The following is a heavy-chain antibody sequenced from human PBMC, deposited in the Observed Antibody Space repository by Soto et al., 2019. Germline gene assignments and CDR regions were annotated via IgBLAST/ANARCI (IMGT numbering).Heavy chain of an antibody. V-gene: IGHV1-46*01. J-gene: IGHJ4*02. D-gene: IGHD2-21*01. CDR1: GYTFTGYY. CDR3: ARAYSGGDSYFDY. CDR2: INPSGGST. Sequence: ASVKVSCKASGYTFTGYYMHWVRQAPGQGLEWMGIINPSGGSTSYAQKFQGRVTMTRDTSTSTVYMELSSLRSEDTAVYYCARAYSGGDSYFDYWGQGTLVTVS.